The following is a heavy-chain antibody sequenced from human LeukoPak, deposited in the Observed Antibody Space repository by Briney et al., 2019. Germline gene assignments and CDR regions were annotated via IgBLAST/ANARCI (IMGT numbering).Heavy chain of an antibody. D-gene: IGHD3-22*01. Sequence: NPSETLSLTCTVSGYSISSGHYWGWIRQPPGKGLEWIGSIYHSGSTYYNPSLKSRVTISVDTSKNQFSLKLSSVTAADTAVYYCARGNHNYDSSGYYSGHIDYWGQGTLVTVSS. CDR3: ARGNHNYDSSGYYSGHIDY. CDR2: IYHSGST. CDR1: GYSISSGHY. J-gene: IGHJ4*02. V-gene: IGHV4-38-2*02.